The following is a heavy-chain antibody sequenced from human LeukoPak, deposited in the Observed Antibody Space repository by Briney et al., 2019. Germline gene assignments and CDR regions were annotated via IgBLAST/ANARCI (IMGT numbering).Heavy chain of an antibody. D-gene: IGHD6-13*01. CDR3: ARRDSGYDFRSIAAAGTYYYYYMDV. Sequence: ASVKVSCKASGGTFSSYAISWVRQAPGQGLEWMGGTIPIFGTANYAQKFQGRVTITADESTSTAYMELSSLRSEDTAVYYCARRDSGYDFRSIAAAGTYYYYYMDVWGKGTTVTVSS. CDR2: TIPIFGTA. V-gene: IGHV1-69*13. J-gene: IGHJ6*03. CDR1: GGTFSSYA.